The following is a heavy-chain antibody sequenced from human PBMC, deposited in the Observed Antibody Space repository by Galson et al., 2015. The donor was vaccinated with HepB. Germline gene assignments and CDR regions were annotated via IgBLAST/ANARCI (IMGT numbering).Heavy chain of an antibody. CDR3: ARDFVAAAGTYWYFDL. V-gene: IGHV1-69*13. J-gene: IGHJ2*01. Sequence: SVKVSCKASGGTFSSYALSWVRQAPGQGLEWMGGIIPIFGTANYAQKFQGRVTITADESTSTAYMELSSLRSEDTAVYYCARDFVAAAGTYWYFDLWGRGTLVTVSS. CDR1: GGTFSSYA. D-gene: IGHD6-13*01. CDR2: IIPIFGTA.